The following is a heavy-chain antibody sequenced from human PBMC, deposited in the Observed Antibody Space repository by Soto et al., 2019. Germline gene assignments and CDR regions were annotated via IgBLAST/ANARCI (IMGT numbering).Heavy chain of an antibody. J-gene: IGHJ4*02. CDR3: ASGGVVAAAGVDSYFDY. Sequence: ASVKVSCKASGYTFASYYMHWVRQAPGRGLEWMGIINPSGGSASYAQKFQGRVTMTRDTSTSTVYMELSSLRSEDTAVYYCASGGVVAAAGVDSYFDYWGQGTLVTVSS. V-gene: IGHV1-46*03. CDR2: INPSGGSA. CDR1: GYTFASYY. D-gene: IGHD2-2*01.